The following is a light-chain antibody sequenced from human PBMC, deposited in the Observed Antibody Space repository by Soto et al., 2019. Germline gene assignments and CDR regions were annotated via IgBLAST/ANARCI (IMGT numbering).Light chain of an antibody. V-gene: IGKV1-33*01. CDR3: QQYDNLP. CDR2: DAS. Sequence: IQMTQSPASLSTSVGDRVTITCQASQDISNYLNWYQQKPGKAPKLLIYDASNLETGVPSRFSGSGSGTDFTFTISSLQPEDIATYYCQQYDNLPFGGGTKVDNK. CDR1: QDISNY. J-gene: IGKJ4*01.